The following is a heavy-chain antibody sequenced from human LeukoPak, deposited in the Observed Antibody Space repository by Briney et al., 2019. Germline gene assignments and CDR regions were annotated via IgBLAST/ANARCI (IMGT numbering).Heavy chain of an antibody. CDR1: GGSISSYY. D-gene: IGHD4-17*01. Sequence: SETLSLTCTVSGGSISSYYWSWIRQPPGKGLEWIGYIYYSGSTNYNPSLKSRVTISVDTSKNQFSLKLSSVTAADTAVYYCAGLVTTKGSYAFDIWGQGTMVTVSS. J-gene: IGHJ3*02. CDR3: AGLVTTKGSYAFDI. CDR2: IYYSGST. V-gene: IGHV4-59*08.